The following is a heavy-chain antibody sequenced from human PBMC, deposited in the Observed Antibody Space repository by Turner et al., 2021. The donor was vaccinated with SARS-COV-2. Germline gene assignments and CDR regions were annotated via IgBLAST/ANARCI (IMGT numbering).Heavy chain of an antibody. V-gene: IGHV3-21*01. D-gene: IGHD3-22*01. Sequence: EVQLVESGGGLVKPGGSLRLSCAASGFTFSSYTMSWVPQAPGKGLEWVSSISSSSSYIYYADSVKGRFTISRDNAKNSLYLQMNSLRAEDTAVYYCARGTYYYDSSVYSGTNWFDPWGQGTLVTVSS. CDR1: GFTFSSYT. J-gene: IGHJ5*02. CDR3: ARGTYYYDSSVYSGTNWFDP. CDR2: ISSSSSYI.